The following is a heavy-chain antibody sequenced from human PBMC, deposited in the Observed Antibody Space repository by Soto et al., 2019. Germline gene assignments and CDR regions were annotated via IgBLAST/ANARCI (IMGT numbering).Heavy chain of an antibody. D-gene: IGHD5-18*01. CDR3: AKDLLRGYSYGYFPDFDY. CDR1: GFSFRSYG. CDR2: IWSDGNKK. Sequence: PGGSLRLSCTTSGFSFRSYGMHWVRQAPGKGLEWVALIWSDGNKKDYADSVKGRFTISRDNAKNSLYLQMNSLRAEDTALYYCAKDLLRGYSYGYFPDFDYWGQGTLVTVSS. V-gene: IGHV3-30*02. J-gene: IGHJ4*02.